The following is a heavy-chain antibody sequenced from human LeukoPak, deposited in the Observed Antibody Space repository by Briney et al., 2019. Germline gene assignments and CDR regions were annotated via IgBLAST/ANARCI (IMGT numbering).Heavy chain of an antibody. J-gene: IGHJ4*02. CDR1: GFTFSSYS. Sequence: GGSLRLSCAASGFTFSSYSMNWVRQAPGKGLEWVSSISSSISYIYYADSVKGRFTISRDNAKNSLYLQMNSLRAEDTAVYYCARAGDYYSTGDYWGQGALVTVSS. CDR2: ISSSISYI. V-gene: IGHV3-21*01. D-gene: IGHD3-22*01. CDR3: ARAGDYYSTGDY.